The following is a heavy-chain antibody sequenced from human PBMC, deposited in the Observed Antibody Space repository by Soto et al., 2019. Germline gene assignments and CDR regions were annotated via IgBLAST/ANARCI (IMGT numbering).Heavy chain of an antibody. CDR2: IYFRGNT. Sequence: QLQLQESGPGLVKPSETLSLTCSVSGDSINSDKYYWGWIRQPPGKGLEWIGSIYFRGNTYYTPSLQPRVTISLDKSKSQFSLKLNSVTAADSAVYFCARLEGLATISYSFDFWGQGALVTVSS. V-gene: IGHV4-39*01. CDR3: ARLEGLATISYSFDF. CDR1: GDSINSDKYY. D-gene: IGHD3-9*01. J-gene: IGHJ4*02.